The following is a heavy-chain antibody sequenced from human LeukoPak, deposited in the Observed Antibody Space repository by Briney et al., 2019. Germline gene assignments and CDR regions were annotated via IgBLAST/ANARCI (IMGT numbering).Heavy chain of an antibody. CDR1: RFTSSSYA. CDR3: AKSSDYYDSSGYPN. Sequence: GGSLRLSCAASRFTSSSYAMSWVRKAPGKGLEWVSAISGSGGSTYYADSVKGRFTISRDNSKNTLYLQMNSLRAEDTAVYYCAKSSDYYDSSGYPNWGQGTLVTVSS. CDR2: ISGSGGST. J-gene: IGHJ4*02. D-gene: IGHD3-22*01. V-gene: IGHV3-23*01.